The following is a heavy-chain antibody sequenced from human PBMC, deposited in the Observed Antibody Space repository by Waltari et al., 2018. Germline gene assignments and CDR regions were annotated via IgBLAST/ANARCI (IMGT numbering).Heavy chain of an antibody. CDR2: IYYSGST. J-gene: IGHJ5*02. D-gene: IGHD6-13*01. Sequence: QLQLQESGPGLVKPSETLSLTCTVSGGSISSSSYYWGWIRQPPGKGLEWIGSIYYSGSTYYNPSLKSRVTISVDTSKNQFSLKLSSVTAADTAVYYCARKYSSSYSGGNWFDPWGQGTLVTVSS. CDR1: GGSISSSSYY. CDR3: ARKYSSSYSGGNWFDP. V-gene: IGHV4-39*01.